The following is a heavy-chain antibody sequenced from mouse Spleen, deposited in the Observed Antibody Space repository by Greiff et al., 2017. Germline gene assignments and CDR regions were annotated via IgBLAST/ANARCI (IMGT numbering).Heavy chain of an antibody. Sequence: VQLQQSGAELVRPGASVTLSCKASGYTFTDYEMHWVKQTPVHGLEWIGAIDPETGGTAYNQKFKGKAILTADKSSSTAYMELRSLTSEDSAVYYCTRGRLYYYAMDYWGQGTSVTVSS. J-gene: IGHJ4*01. CDR2: IDPETGGT. D-gene: IGHD3-2*02. V-gene: IGHV1-15*01. CDR1: GYTFTDYE. CDR3: TRGRLYYYAMDY.